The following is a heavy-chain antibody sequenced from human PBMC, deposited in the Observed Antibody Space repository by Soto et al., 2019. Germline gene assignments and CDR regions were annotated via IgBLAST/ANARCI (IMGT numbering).Heavy chain of an antibody. V-gene: IGHV1-69*02. Sequence: QVQLVQSGAEVKKPGSSVKVSCKASGGTFSSYPISWVRQAPGQGREWMGRSIPILGISNYAQKFQGRVTSTADKSTSTDYMELSSLRSEDTAVYYCAKGLNYDSLSLGDYWGQGTLVTVSS. CDR3: AKGLNYDSLSLGDY. D-gene: IGHD3-22*01. CDR2: SIPILGIS. CDR1: GGTFSSYP. J-gene: IGHJ4*02.